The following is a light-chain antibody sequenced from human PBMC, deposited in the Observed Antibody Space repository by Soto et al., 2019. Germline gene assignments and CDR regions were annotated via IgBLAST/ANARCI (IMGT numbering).Light chain of an antibody. Sequence: EIVLTQYPDTLSVSPGETVTLSCRASQSVRTNLAWYHHKPGQSPRLLIYGASNRATGFPARFSGSGSGTEFPLTISSLQSEDFAVYYCQQYNDNWPTFGQGTKVEIK. CDR3: QQYNDNWPT. CDR2: GAS. V-gene: IGKV3-15*01. J-gene: IGKJ1*01. CDR1: QSVRTN.